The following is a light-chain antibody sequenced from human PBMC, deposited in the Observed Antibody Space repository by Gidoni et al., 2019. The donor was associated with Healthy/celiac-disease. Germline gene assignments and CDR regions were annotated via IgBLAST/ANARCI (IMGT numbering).Light chain of an antibody. J-gene: IGLJ2*01. Sequence: QSALTHTASVSGSPGQSITISCTGTSSDCGSYNLVSWYQQHPGKAPKLMIYEVSKRPSGVSNRFSGSESGNTASLTISGLQAVDEADYYCCSYAVSSRVVFGGGTKLTVL. V-gene: IGLV2-23*02. CDR3: CSYAVSSRVV. CDR1: SSDCGSYNL. CDR2: EVS.